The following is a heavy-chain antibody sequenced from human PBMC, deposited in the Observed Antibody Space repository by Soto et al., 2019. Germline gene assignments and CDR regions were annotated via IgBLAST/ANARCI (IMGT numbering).Heavy chain of an antibody. CDR2: IIPFFKGT. D-gene: IGHD3-16*01. V-gene: IGHV1-69*13. Sequence: SVKVSCKASGGAFSGHAISWLRQAPGQGLEWMGGIIPFFKGTNYAQKFQGRVTITADDSTSTAYMDLYSLRSEDTAAYYCARDVPLNYYDGTFSYYALDVWGQGTTVTVSS. J-gene: IGHJ6*02. CDR1: GGAFSGHA. CDR3: ARDVPLNYYDGTFSYYALDV.